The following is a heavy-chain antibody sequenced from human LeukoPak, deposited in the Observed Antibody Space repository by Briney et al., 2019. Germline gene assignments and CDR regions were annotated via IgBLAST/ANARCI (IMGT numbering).Heavy chain of an antibody. D-gene: IGHD3-22*01. V-gene: IGHV1-69*06. Sequence: ASVKVSCKASGGTFSSYAISWVRQAPGQGLEWMGGIIPFFGTAHYAQKFQGRVTITADKSTSTAYMDLSSLRSEDTAVYYCARVTYYYDSSGYPKSHFDYWGQGTLVTVSS. J-gene: IGHJ4*02. CDR3: ARVTYYYDSSGYPKSHFDY. CDR2: IIPFFGTA. CDR1: GGTFSSYA.